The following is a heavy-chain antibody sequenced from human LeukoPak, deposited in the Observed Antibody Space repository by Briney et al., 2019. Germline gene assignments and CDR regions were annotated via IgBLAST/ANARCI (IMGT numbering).Heavy chain of an antibody. Sequence: SETLSLTCTVSGGSISSYYWSWIRQPPGKGLEWIGYIYYSGSTNYNPSLKSRVTISVDTSKNQFSLKLSSVTAADTAVYYCAGQADSSSWRRYFDYWGQGTLVTVSS. CDR2: IYYSGST. CDR3: AGQADSSSWRRYFDY. V-gene: IGHV4-59*01. D-gene: IGHD6-13*01. J-gene: IGHJ4*02. CDR1: GGSISSYY.